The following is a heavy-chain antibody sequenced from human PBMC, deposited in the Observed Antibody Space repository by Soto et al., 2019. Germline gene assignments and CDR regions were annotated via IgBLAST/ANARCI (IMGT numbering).Heavy chain of an antibody. D-gene: IGHD1-26*01. Sequence: GGSLRLSCAASGFTFSSYEMNWVRQAPGKGLEWVSYISSSGSTIYYADSVKDRFTISRDNAKNSLYLQMNSLRAEDTAVYYCARAPAGGSYFDYWGQGTLVTVSS. CDR1: GFTFSSYE. CDR2: ISSSGSTI. CDR3: ARAPAGGSYFDY. V-gene: IGHV3-48*03. J-gene: IGHJ4*02.